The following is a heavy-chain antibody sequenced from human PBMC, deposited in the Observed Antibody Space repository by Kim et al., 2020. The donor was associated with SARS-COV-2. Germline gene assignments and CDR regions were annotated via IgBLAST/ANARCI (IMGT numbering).Heavy chain of an antibody. V-gene: IGHV3-23*01. Sequence: GGSLRLSCAASGFTFSSYAMSWDRQAPGKGLEWVSAISGSGGSTYYADSVKGRFTISRDNSKNTLYLQMNSLRAEDTAVYYCAKDNDILTGYTPPGAFDIWGQGTMVTVSS. CDR2: ISGSGGST. CDR1: GFTFSSYA. D-gene: IGHD3-9*01. CDR3: AKDNDILTGYTPPGAFDI. J-gene: IGHJ3*02.